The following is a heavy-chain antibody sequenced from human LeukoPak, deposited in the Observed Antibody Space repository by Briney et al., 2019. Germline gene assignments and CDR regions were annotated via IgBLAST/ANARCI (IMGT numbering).Heavy chain of an antibody. J-gene: IGHJ6*02. D-gene: IGHD1-26*01. CDR2: ISSSSSYI. V-gene: IGHV3-21*01. CDR1: GFTFSSYS. CDR3: AKGQWAAGGGMDV. Sequence: GGSLRLSCAASGFTFSSYSMNWVRQAPGKGLEWVSSISSSSSYIYYADSVKGRFTIPRDNAKNSLYLQMNSLRAEDTAVYYCAKGQWAAGGGMDVWGQGTTVTVSS.